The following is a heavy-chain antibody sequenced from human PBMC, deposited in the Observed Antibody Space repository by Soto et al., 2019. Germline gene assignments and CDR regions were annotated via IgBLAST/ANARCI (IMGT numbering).Heavy chain of an antibody. CDR1: GFTLKSYA. V-gene: IGHV3-23*01. J-gene: IGHJ4*02. Sequence: GGPLRLSFAASGFTLKSYAVSWVRQAPGKVLELVSVITGSGDSKYYADSVKGRLAISRDSSKTKLYLQMNSLRAEETAVYYCAKEFRREYGLAYIAHWGQGDLITV. D-gene: IGHD4-17*01. CDR2: ITGSGDSK. CDR3: AKEFRREYGLAYIAH.